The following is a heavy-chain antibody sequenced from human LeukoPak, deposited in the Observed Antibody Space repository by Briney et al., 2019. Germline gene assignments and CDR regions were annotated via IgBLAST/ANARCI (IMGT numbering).Heavy chain of an antibody. D-gene: IGHD3-3*01. CDR2: IYYSGST. J-gene: IGHJ4*02. V-gene: IGHV4-59*01. Sequence: PSEALSLTCTVSGGSISSYYWSWIRQPPGKGLEWIGYIYYSGSTNYNPSLKSRVTISVDTSKNQFSLKLSSVTAADTAVYYCASRNFGVVTDWGQGTLVTVSS. CDR1: GGSISSYY. CDR3: ASRNFGVVTD.